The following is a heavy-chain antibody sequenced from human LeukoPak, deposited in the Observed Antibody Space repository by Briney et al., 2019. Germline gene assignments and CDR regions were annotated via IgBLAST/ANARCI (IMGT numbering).Heavy chain of an antibody. J-gene: IGHJ4*02. CDR3: TKTGGGSDPY. D-gene: IGHD2-15*01. Sequence: SETLSLTCTVSGGSISSYYWSWIRQPPGKGLEWIGYIYYTGYTNYNPSLESRVTISLDTSKSQFSLKLNSVTAADTAVYYCTKTGGGSDPYWGQGTLVTVSS. CDR1: GGSISSYY. CDR2: IYYTGYT. V-gene: IGHV4-59*01.